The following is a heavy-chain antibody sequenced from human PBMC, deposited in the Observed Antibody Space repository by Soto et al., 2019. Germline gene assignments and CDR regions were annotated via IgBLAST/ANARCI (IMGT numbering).Heavy chain of an antibody. CDR3: ASGYYDSSGNYYFDY. J-gene: IGHJ4*02. Sequence: QVQLVQSGAEVKKPGSSVKVSCKASGGTFSSYAISWVRQAPGQGLEWMGGIIPIFGTANYAQKFQGRVTIAADEYTSTAYMELSSLRYEDTAVYYCASGYYDSSGNYYFDYWGQGTLVTVSS. CDR2: IIPIFGTA. D-gene: IGHD3-22*01. CDR1: GGTFSSYA. V-gene: IGHV1-69*12.